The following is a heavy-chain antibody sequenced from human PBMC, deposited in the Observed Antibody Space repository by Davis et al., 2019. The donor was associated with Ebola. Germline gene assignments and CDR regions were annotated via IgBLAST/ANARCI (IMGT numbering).Heavy chain of an antibody. CDR2: IYHSGST. CDR1: DYSISSGYY. D-gene: IGHD5-18*01. J-gene: IGHJ4*02. CDR3: ARGRYSYGYFDY. V-gene: IGHV4-38-2*02. Sequence: SETLSLTCTVSDYSISSGYYWGWIRQPPGKGLGWIGSIYHSGSTYYNPSLESRVTMSLDTSKNQFSLKLTSVTAADTAIYFCARGRYSYGYFDYWGQGTLVTVSP.